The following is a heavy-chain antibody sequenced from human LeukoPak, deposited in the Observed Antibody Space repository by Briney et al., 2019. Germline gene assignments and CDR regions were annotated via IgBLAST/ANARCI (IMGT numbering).Heavy chain of an antibody. V-gene: IGHV3-33*01. CDR1: GFIFSDYG. D-gene: IGHD3-16*02. J-gene: IGHJ4*02. CDR3: ARESSLLRLGELSLGYYFDY. CDR2: IWYDGSNK. Sequence: GGSLRLSCAVSGFIFSDYGMHWVRQAPGKGLEWVAVIWYDGSNKYYADSVKGRFTISRDNSKNTLYLQMNSLRAEDTAVYYCARESSLLRLGELSLGYYFDYWGQGTLVTVSS.